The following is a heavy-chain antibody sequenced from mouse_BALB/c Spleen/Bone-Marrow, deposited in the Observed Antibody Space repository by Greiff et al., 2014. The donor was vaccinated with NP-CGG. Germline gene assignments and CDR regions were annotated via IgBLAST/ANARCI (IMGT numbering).Heavy chain of an antibody. CDR3: SGLSYDYDGAWFAY. V-gene: IGHV5-6*02. CDR1: GFTFSSYD. CDR2: IGSGGSYT. J-gene: IGHJ3*01. D-gene: IGHD2-4*01. Sequence: EVMLVESGGDLVRPGGSLKLSCAASGFTFSSYDMSWVRQTPDKRLEWVATIGSGGSYTYYPDSVKGRFTISRDNAKNTLYLQMSSLKSEDTAMYYCSGLSYDYDGAWFAYWGQGTLVTVSA.